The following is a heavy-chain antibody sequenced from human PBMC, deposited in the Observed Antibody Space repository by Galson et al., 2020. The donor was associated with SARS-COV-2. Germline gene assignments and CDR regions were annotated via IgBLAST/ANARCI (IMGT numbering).Heavy chain of an antibody. J-gene: IGHJ4*02. Sequence: ASVKVSCKASGYTFTSYDINWVRQATGQGLEWMGWMNPNSGNTGYAHKFQGRVTMTRNTSISTAYMELSSLRSEDTAVYYCATDRGYCSSTSCYPTPFDYWGQGTLVTFSS. D-gene: IGHD2-2*01. CDR1: GYTFTSYD. CDR2: MNPNSGNT. CDR3: ATDRGYCSSTSCYPTPFDY. V-gene: IGHV1-8*01.